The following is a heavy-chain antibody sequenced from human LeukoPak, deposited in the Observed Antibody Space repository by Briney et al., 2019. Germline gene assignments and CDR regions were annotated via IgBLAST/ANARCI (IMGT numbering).Heavy chain of an antibody. Sequence: PSETLSLTCTVSGGSISSGSYYWSWIRQPAGKGLEWLGRIYTSGSTNYNPSLKSRVTISLDTSKNHFSLKLTSVTAADTAMYYCARYQTTVVTPGAFDIWGQGTKVTVSS. CDR3: ARYQTTVVTPGAFDI. V-gene: IGHV4-61*02. CDR2: IYTSGST. J-gene: IGHJ3*02. D-gene: IGHD4-23*01. CDR1: GGSISSGSYY.